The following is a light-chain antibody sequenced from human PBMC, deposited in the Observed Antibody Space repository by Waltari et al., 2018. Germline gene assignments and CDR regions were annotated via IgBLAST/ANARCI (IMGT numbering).Light chain of an antibody. Sequence: WRARTRMSKWLAWCQQKPVKAPNLLIYKASTLESGVPARFSGSGSGTDCSLTISSLQPDDFATYYCQQYNSYSLLTFGGGTKIEIK. J-gene: IGKJ4*02. CDR3: QQYNSYSLLT. CDR1: TRMSKW. CDR2: KAS. V-gene: IGKV1-5*03.